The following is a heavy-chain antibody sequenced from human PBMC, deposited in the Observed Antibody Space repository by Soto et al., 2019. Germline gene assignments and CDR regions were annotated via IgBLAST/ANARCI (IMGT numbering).Heavy chain of an antibody. J-gene: IGHJ6*02. CDR3: ARVPHPGYGDSQDYYYYYGMDV. V-gene: IGHV1-8*02. Sequence: ASVQVSCKASGYTFTNYYMHWVRQATGQGLEWMGWMNPNSGNTGYAQKFQGRVTMTRNTSISTAYMELSSLRSEDTAVYYCARVPHPGYGDSQDYYYYYGMDVWGQGTTVTVSS. D-gene: IGHD4-17*01. CDR1: GYTFTNYY. CDR2: MNPNSGNT.